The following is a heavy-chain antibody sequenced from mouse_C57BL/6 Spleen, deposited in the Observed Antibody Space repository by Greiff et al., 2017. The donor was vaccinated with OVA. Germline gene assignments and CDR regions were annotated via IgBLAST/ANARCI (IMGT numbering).Heavy chain of an antibody. CDR3: ARSHGSGYATEY. CDR2: TSPGSGNT. CDR1: GYPLTDYY. D-gene: IGHD1-1*01. J-gene: IGHJ4*01. Sequence: QEQLKDSGDELVRPGASVKLSCKPFGYPLTDYYINWVKQTPGQGLEWIGRTSPGSGNTYYNEKFKGKATLAAEKSSSTDYMQHSSLTSEDSAFYVCARSHGSGYATEYESQGTSVTVSS. V-gene: IGHV1-76*01.